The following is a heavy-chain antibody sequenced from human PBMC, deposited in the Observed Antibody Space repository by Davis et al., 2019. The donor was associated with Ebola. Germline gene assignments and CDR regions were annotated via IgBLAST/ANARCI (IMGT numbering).Heavy chain of an antibody. CDR1: GGTFSSYA. J-gene: IGHJ3*02. Sequence: ASVKVSCKASGGTFSSYAISWVRQAPGQGLEWMGWISAYNGNTNYTQKLQGRVTMTTDTSTSTAYMELRSLRSDDTAVYYCARRRDYDAFDIWGQGTMVTVSS. CDR3: ARRRDYDAFDI. CDR2: ISAYNGNT. V-gene: IGHV1-18*01. D-gene: IGHD2-21*01.